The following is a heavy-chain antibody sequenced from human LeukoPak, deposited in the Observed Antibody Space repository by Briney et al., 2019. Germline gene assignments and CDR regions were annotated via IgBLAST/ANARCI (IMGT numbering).Heavy chain of an antibody. CDR3: ARLFGIPYGDYGDYYFDY. J-gene: IGHJ4*02. Sequence: PRASVKVSCKASGYIFISYAMHWVRQAPGQRLEWMGWINAGNGNTKYSQKFQGRVTITRDTSASTAYMELSSLRSEDTAVYYCARLFGIPYGDYGDYYFDYWGQGTLVTVSS. CDR1: GYIFISYA. V-gene: IGHV1-3*01. D-gene: IGHD4-17*01. CDR2: INAGNGNT.